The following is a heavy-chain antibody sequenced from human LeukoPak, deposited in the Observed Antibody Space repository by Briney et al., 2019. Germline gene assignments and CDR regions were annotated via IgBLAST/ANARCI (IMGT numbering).Heavy chain of an antibody. D-gene: IGHD6-19*01. CDR3: ARDRIAVSFDH. V-gene: IGHV3-33*01. CDR1: GFVFNTFG. Sequence: GGSLRLSCEASGFVFNTFGMHWVRQAPGKGLEWVAALEKDGSNQHYADSVKGRLTTSRDNSKNIFYLQMNNLRAEDTAVYYCARDRIAVSFDHWGPGTLVTVSS. CDR2: LEKDGSNQ. J-gene: IGHJ4*02.